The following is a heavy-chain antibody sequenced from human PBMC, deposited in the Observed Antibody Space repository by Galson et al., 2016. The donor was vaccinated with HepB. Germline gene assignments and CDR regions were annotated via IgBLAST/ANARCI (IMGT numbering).Heavy chain of an antibody. J-gene: IGHJ4*02. V-gene: IGHV3-49*04. Sequence: SLRLSCATSGFTFGNYALSWVRQAPGKGLEWVGYISIKTFGGTPEYAASVRGRFTISRDDSQSIAYLQMNSLKTEDTAVYYCTKNWNHAEERWGQGTLVTVSS. D-gene: IGHD1-14*01. CDR1: GFTFGNYA. CDR3: TKNWNHAEER. CDR2: ISIKTFGGTP.